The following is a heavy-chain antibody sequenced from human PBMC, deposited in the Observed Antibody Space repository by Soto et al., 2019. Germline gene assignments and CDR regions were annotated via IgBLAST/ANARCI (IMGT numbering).Heavy chain of an antibody. J-gene: IGHJ4*02. CDR1: GFTFSTYG. CDR3: AKDGDKWLQLGYFDH. V-gene: IGHV3-30*18. D-gene: IGHD3-22*01. CDR2: ISFDGTNK. Sequence: PGGSLRLSCAASGFTFSTYGMHWVRQTPGKGLECVSAISFDGTNKQYADSVKGRFSISRDNSKNTLYLQMNSLRGEDTAVYYCAKDGDKWLQLGYFDHWAQGTLVTVSS.